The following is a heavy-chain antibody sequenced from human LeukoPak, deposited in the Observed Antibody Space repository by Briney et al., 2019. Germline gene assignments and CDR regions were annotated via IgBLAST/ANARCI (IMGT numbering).Heavy chain of an antibody. CDR2: IYYSGST. V-gene: IGHV4-59*01. CDR3: ARWTWGNFDY. D-gene: IGHD3-16*01. J-gene: IGHJ4*02. Sequence: SETLSLTCTVSGGSISSYYWSWIRQPPGKGLEWIGYIYYSGSTNYNPSLKSRVTISVDTSKNQFSLKLSSVTVADTAVYYCARWTWGNFDYWGQGTLVTVSS. CDR1: GGSISSYY.